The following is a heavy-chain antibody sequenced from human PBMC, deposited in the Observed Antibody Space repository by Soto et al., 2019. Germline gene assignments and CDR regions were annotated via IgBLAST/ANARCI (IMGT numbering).Heavy chain of an antibody. D-gene: IGHD6-13*01. CDR2: ISYDGSNK. CDR3: AKDGSNKWQQPFRLLDY. J-gene: IGHJ4*02. Sequence: GGSLRLSCAASGFTFSSYGMHWVRQAPGKGLEWVAVISYDGSNKYYADSVKGRFTISRDNSKNTLYLQMNSLRAEDTAVYYCAKDGSNKWQQPFRLLDYWGQGTLVTVSS. V-gene: IGHV3-30*18. CDR1: GFTFSSYG.